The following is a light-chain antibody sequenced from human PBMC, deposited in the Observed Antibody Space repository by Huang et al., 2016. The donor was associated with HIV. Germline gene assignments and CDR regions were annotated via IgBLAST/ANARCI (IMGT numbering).Light chain of an antibody. J-gene: IGKJ1*01. CDR3: QKYDSAPRT. Sequence: DIEMTQSPPPLSASIGDRITLTCRASHDISTFLAWYQQKPGSPPKLLIYGASIVQSGVPSRFSGSGSGTDFALTINSLQPEDVANYYCQKYDSAPRTFGQGTKVEVK. V-gene: IGKV1-27*01. CDR1: HDISTF. CDR2: GAS.